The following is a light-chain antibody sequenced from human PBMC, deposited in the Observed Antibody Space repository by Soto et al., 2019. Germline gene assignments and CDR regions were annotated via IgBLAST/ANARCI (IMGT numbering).Light chain of an antibody. J-gene: IGKJ1*01. V-gene: IGKV3-20*01. CDR2: AVS. CDR3: QQHSNSPLT. CDR1: QTISNNY. Sequence: EIVLTQSPGTLTLSPGESAALSCRASQTISNNYLDCYRQKPGQAPRLLIDAVSSRAAGIPDRFSGSGSGTAYALTIARLELEDSAVDYCQQHSNSPLTFGQGTRVDI.